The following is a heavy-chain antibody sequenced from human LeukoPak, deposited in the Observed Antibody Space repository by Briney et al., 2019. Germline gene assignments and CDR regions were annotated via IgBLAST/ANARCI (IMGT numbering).Heavy chain of an antibody. V-gene: IGHV1-69*05. CDR3: ARDGDSVGYGGDYFDY. CDR2: IIPMFGTA. CDR1: GGTFSTCS. Sequence: ASVKVSCKASGGTFSTCSITWVRQAPGQGLEWMGGIIPMFGTANYAQKFQGRVTIITDESTSTVYMELSSLRSEDTAVYYCARDGDSVGYGGDYFDYWGQGTLVTVSS. D-gene: IGHD1-1*01. J-gene: IGHJ4*02.